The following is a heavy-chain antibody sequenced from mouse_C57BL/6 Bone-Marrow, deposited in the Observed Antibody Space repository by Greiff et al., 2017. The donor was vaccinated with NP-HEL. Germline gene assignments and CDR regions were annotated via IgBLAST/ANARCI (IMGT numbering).Heavy chain of an antibody. J-gene: IGHJ1*03. V-gene: IGHV1-61*01. CDR2: IYPSDSET. Sequence: VKLQQPGAELVRPGSSVKLSCKASGYTFTSYWMDWVKQRPGQGLEWIGNIYPSDSETHYNQKFKDKATLTVDKSSSTAYMQLSSLTSEDSAVYYCARSGLYYGSSYWYFDVWGTGTTVTVSS. CDR1: GYTFTSYW. D-gene: IGHD1-1*01. CDR3: ARSGLYYGSSYWYFDV.